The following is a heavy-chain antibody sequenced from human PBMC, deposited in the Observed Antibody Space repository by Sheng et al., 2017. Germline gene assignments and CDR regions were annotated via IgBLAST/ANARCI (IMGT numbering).Heavy chain of an antibody. D-gene: IGHD1-26*01. J-gene: IGHJ4*02. CDR1: GGAFSTYG. CDR2: IIPIFGTP. Sequence: QVQLVQSGAEVKKPGSSVKVSCKASGGAFSTYGFSWVRQALGQGLEWMGGIIPIFGTPNYAQKFQGRVTITADESTSTAYMELNSLRSEDTAVYYCVRGLAEWDLHYWGQGTQVTVSS. CDR3: VRGLAEWDLHY. V-gene: IGHV1-69*01.